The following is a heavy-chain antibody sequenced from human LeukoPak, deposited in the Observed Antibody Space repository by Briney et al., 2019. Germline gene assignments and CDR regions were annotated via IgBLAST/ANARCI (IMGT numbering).Heavy chain of an antibody. CDR2: IRSKANSYAA. Sequence: PGGSLRLSCAASGFTFSGSAMHWVRQASGKGLEWVGRIRSKANSYAAAYAASVKGRFTISRDDSKNTAYLQMNSLKTEDTAVYYCTSTYYYGSGSYSPPYYYYYYMDVWGKGTTVTISS. D-gene: IGHD3-10*01. CDR3: TSTYYYGSGSYSPPYYYYYYMDV. J-gene: IGHJ6*03. CDR1: GFTFSGSA. V-gene: IGHV3-73*01.